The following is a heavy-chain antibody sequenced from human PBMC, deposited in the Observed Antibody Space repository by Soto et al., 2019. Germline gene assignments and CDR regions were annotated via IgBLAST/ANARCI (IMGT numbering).Heavy chain of an antibody. CDR3: ARWKGCSQWANYYYYGMDV. CDR2: INPNSGGT. Sequence: ASVKVSCKASGYTFTGYYMHWVRQAPGQGLEWMGWINPNSGGTNYAQKFQGWVTMTRDTSISTAYMELSRLRSDDTAVYYCARWKGCSQWANYYYYGMDVWGQGTTVTVSS. D-gene: IGHD1-26*01. J-gene: IGHJ6*02. CDR1: GYTFTGYY. V-gene: IGHV1-2*04.